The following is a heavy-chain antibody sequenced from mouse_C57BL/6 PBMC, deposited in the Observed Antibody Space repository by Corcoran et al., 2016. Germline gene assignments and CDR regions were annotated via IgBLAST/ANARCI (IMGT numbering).Heavy chain of an antibody. D-gene: IGHD1-1*01. V-gene: IGHV1-26*01. CDR2: INPNNGGT. CDR1: GYTFTDYY. J-gene: IGHJ2*01. CDR3: ARSHYYGSSY. Sequence: EVQLQQSGPELVKPGASVKISCKASGYTFTDYYMNWVKQSHGKSLEWIGDINPNNGGTSYNQKFKGKATLTVDKSSSTAYMELRSLTSEDSAVYYGARSHYYGSSYWGQGTTLTVSS.